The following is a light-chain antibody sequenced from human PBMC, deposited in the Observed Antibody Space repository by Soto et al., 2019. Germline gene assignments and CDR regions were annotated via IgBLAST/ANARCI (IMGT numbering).Light chain of an antibody. V-gene: IGLV1-44*01. CDR1: SSNIGSNP. Sequence: QSVLTQPPSASGTPGQRVTISCSGSSSNIGSNPVQWYLQVPGTAPKLLIYRDNERPSGVPDRFSGSKSGTSASLAISGLQSEDEADYDCATWDDGLYGPVFGGGTKLTVL. CDR2: RDN. J-gene: IGLJ3*02. CDR3: ATWDDGLYGPV.